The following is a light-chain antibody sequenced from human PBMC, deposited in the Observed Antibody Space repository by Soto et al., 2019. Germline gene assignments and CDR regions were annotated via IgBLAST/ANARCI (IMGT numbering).Light chain of an antibody. Sequence: ELVLTQSPATLSLSPGDRATLSCRASQSISDSLDWFQQRPGQSPRLVIFDASNRATGIPPRFSGSGSGTDCTLTISSLEPDDFAVYYCHHRINWRFTFGPGTKVDIK. J-gene: IGKJ3*01. CDR2: DAS. CDR3: HHRINWRFT. CDR1: QSISDS. V-gene: IGKV3-11*01.